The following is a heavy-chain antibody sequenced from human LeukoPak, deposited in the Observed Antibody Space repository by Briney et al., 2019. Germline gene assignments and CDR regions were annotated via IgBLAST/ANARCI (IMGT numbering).Heavy chain of an antibody. D-gene: IGHD2-21*01. J-gene: IGHJ5*02. CDR2: IYYSGNT. CDR1: GGSISNSNYY. V-gene: IGHV4-39*01. CDR3: ARTILPRLWFDP. Sequence: SETLSLTCTVSGGSISNSNYYWGWIRQSPGKGLEWIGSIYYSGNTYYNPSLKGRVTISVDTSENQFSLILSSVTAADTAVYYCARTILPRLWFDPWGQGTLVTVSS.